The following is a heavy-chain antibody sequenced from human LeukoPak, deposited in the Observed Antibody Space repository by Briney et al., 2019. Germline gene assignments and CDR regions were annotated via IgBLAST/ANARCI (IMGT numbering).Heavy chain of an antibody. D-gene: IGHD3-22*01. Sequence: SETLSLTCTVSGGSISSSSYYWGWIRQPPGKGLEWIGSIYYSGSTYYNPSLKSRVTISVDTPKNQFSLKLSSVTAADTAVYYCARTPPYYYDSSHYFDYWGQGTLVTVSS. CDR3: ARTPPYYYDSSHYFDY. V-gene: IGHV4-39*07. J-gene: IGHJ4*02. CDR1: GGSISSSSYY. CDR2: IYYSGST.